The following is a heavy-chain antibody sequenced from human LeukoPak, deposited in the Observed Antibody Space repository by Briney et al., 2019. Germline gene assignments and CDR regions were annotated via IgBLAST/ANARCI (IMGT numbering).Heavy chain of an antibody. V-gene: IGHV3-23*01. CDR1: GFTFSSYA. CDR3: ARDNYCSSTSCYTGYFDY. CDR2: ISGSGGST. Sequence: GGSLRFSCAASGFTFSSYAMSWVRQAPGKGLEWVSAISGSGGSTYYADSVKGRFTISRDNSKNTLYLQMNSPRAEDTAVYYCARDNYCSSTSCYTGYFDYWGQGTLVTVSS. J-gene: IGHJ4*02. D-gene: IGHD2-2*02.